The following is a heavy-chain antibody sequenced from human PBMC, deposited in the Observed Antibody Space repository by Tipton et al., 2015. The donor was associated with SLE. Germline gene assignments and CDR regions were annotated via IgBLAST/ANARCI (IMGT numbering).Heavy chain of an antibody. CDR2: IYYSGST. D-gene: IGHD2-21*01. V-gene: IGHV4-59*12. J-gene: IGHJ4*02. CDR1: GSSFSNYY. CDR3: GRAIGVHYFHV. Sequence: TLSLTCTVSGSSFSNYYWSWIRQPPGKGLEWIGNIYYSGSTNYNPSLKSRVTISVDASKTQFSLRLTSVTAADTAVYYCGRAIGVHYFHVWGQGTLVTVSS.